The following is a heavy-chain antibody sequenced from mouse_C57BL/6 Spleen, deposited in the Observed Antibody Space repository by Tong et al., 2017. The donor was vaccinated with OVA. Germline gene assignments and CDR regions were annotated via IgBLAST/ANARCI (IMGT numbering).Heavy chain of an antibody. CDR2: ISYSGST. V-gene: IGHV3-1*01. J-gene: IGHJ3*01. CDR3: ARAPYDYAWFAY. Sequence: EVQLQESGPGMVKPSQSLSLTCTVTGYSITSGYDWHWIRHFPGNKLEWMGYISYSGSTNYNPSLKSRISITHDTSKNHFFLKLNSVTTEDTATYYCARAPYDYAWFAYWGQGTLVTVSA. D-gene: IGHD2-4*01. CDR1: GYSITSGYD.